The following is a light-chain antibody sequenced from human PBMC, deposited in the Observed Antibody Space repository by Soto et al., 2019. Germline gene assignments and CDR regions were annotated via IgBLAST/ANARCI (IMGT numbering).Light chain of an antibody. V-gene: IGKV3-11*01. CDR3: QQRSNWPPWT. J-gene: IGKJ1*01. Sequence: DIVLTQSPATLSLSPGERATLTCRASQSVSSFLAWYQQKPGQAPRLLIYGASIRATGIPARFSGSGSGKDFTLTISSLEPEDFAVYYCQQRSNWPPWTFGQGTKV. CDR2: GAS. CDR1: QSVSSF.